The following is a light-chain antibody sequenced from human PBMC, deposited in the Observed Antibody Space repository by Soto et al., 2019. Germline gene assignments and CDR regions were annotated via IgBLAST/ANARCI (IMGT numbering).Light chain of an antibody. CDR1: QSISSY. CDR3: QQSDRIPWT. Sequence: DIQMTQAPSSLSASVGDRVTITCRASQSISSYLNWYQQKPGKAPKVLIYAASSLQSGIPSRFSGSGSGTDFTLTISSLQPEDFATYYCQQSDRIPWTVGQGTKVEIK. CDR2: AAS. V-gene: IGKV1-39*01. J-gene: IGKJ1*01.